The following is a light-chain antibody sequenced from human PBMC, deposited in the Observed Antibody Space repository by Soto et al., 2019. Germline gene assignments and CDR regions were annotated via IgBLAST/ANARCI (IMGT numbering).Light chain of an antibody. Sequence: MTQSAAPLSVSPGERVTFSCRASQSVTTNLAWYQHKPGQSPRLLISDASTGASGIPPRFSGSGSGTEFTLTIDRLQSADFAVYYCQQYNSWPETFGQGTKVDIK. V-gene: IGKV3-15*01. CDR1: QSVTTN. CDR3: QQYNSWPET. CDR2: DAS. J-gene: IGKJ1*01.